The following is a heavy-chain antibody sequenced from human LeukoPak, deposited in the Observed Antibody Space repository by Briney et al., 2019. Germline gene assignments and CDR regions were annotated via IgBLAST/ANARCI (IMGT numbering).Heavy chain of an antibody. CDR3: ARVGMEWLSTGYYFDY. V-gene: IGHV3-53*01. J-gene: IGHJ4*02. CDR1: GFTVSSNY. D-gene: IGHD3-3*01. Sequence: GRSLRLSCAASGFTVSSNYMSWVRQAPGKGLEWVSVIYSGGSTYYADSVKGRFTISRDNSKNTLYLQMNSLRAEDTAVYYCARVGMEWLSTGYYFDYWGQGTLVTVSS. CDR2: IYSGGST.